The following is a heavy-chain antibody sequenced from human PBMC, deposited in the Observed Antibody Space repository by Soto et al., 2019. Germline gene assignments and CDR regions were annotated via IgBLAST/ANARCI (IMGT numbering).Heavy chain of an antibody. CDR3: ARGERNYYDSSGPDY. V-gene: IGHV4-30-2*02. CDR2: IYNSGST. CDR1: GGYISGGYYS. D-gene: IGHD3-22*01. Sequence: SETLSLTCAVSGGYISGGYYSWSWIRQPPGKGLEWIGFIYNSGSTYYNSSLKSRVTISVDRSKNHFSLKLSSVTAADTAVYYCARGERNYYDSSGPDYWGQGTLVTVSS. J-gene: IGHJ4*02.